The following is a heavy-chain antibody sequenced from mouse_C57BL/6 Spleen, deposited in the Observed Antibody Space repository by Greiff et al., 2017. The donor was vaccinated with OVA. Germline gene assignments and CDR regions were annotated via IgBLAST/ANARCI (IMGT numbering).Heavy chain of an antibody. CDR2: IDPEDGET. Sequence: VQLQQSGAELVKPGASVKLSTASGFNIKDYYMHWVKQRTEQGLEWIGRIDPEDGETKYAPKFQGKATITADTSSNTAYLQLSSLTSEDTAVYYCARRGPYYSNYEVDYWGQGTTLTVSS. J-gene: IGHJ2*01. CDR3: ARRGPYYSNYEVDY. D-gene: IGHD2-5*01. V-gene: IGHV14-2*01. CDR1: GFNIKDYY.